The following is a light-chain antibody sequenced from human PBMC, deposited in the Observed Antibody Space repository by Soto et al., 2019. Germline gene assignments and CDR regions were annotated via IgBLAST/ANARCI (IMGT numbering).Light chain of an antibody. CDR2: EVS. V-gene: IGLV2-8*01. CDR3: CSSGGRNGFVV. Sequence: QSALTQPPSASGSPGQSVTITCSGTSSDVGEENYVSWYQQHPGKVPKLILYEVSKRPSGVPDRFSGSRSGNTASLTVSGLQAEDEADYYCCSSGGRNGFVVFGGGTKLTVL. J-gene: IGLJ2*01. CDR1: SSDVGEENY.